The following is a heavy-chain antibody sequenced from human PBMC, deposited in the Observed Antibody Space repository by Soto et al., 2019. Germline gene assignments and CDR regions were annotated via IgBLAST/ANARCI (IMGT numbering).Heavy chain of an antibody. CDR3: TTDILARGYRSS. V-gene: IGHV3-15*01. J-gene: IGHJ4*02. Sequence: EVQLVESGGGLVKPGGSLRLSCAASGFTFSNAWMSWVRQAPGKGLEWVGRIKTKTDGGTTDYAAPVKGRFTISRDDSKHTLYLQMNSLKTEDTAVYYCTTDILARGYRSSWDPGTLVTVSS. D-gene: IGHD6-13*01. CDR2: IKTKTDGGTT. CDR1: GFTFSNAW.